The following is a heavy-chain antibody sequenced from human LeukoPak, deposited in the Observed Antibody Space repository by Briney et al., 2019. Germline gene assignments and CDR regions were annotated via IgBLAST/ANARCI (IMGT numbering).Heavy chain of an antibody. Sequence: SGGSLRLSCAASGFTFSSYAMHWVRQAPGKGLEWVAFISYDGSNKYYADSVKGRFTISRDNSKNTLYLQMNSLRAEDTAVYYCAKDRDTSWSTFDYWGQGTLVTVSS. CDR3: AKDRDTSWSTFDY. J-gene: IGHJ4*02. D-gene: IGHD2-2*01. CDR2: ISYDGSNK. V-gene: IGHV3-30*04. CDR1: GFTFSSYA.